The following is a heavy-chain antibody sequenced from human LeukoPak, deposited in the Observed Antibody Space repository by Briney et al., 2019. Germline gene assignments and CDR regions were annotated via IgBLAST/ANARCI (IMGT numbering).Heavy chain of an antibody. CDR2: MYSGGST. V-gene: IGHV3-66*01. CDR1: GSTISSYY. CDR3: ARCYSNPLFGMAV. Sequence: QPGGSLILSCAAYGSTISSYYMKCVRQAPGKGLEWVSVMYSGGSTYYADSVKGRVAIPRDNSQNTVFLQMNSVRVEDTAVYYCARCYSNPLFGMAVWGQGPAVTVSS. J-gene: IGHJ6*02. D-gene: IGHD4-11*01.